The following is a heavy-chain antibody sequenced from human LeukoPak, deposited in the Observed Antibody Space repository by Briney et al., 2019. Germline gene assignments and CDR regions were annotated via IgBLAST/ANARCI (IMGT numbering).Heavy chain of an antibody. Sequence: PSQTLSLTCAISGDSVSSNSAAWNWIRQSPSRGLEWLGRTYYRSKWYNDYALSVKSRISINPDTSKNQFSLQLNSVSPEDTAVYYCARVQQLGQGFHYWGLGTLVTVSS. J-gene: IGHJ4*02. CDR3: ARVQQLGQGFHY. CDR1: GDSVSSNSAA. D-gene: IGHD6-13*01. V-gene: IGHV6-1*01. CDR2: TYYRSKWYN.